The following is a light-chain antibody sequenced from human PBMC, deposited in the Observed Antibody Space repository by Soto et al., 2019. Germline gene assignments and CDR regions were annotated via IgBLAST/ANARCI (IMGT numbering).Light chain of an antibody. CDR3: ISYAGRNKPA. CDR1: SSDIGGYNY. Sequence: QSALTQPPSASVSPGQTVAISCSGTSSDIGGYNYVSWYQQHPGKAPKLMIYDDNKRPSGVPDRFSGSKSGKTASLTVSGLQAEEEADYYCISYAGRNKPAFGGGTKVTVL. V-gene: IGLV2-8*01. J-gene: IGLJ2*01. CDR2: DDN.